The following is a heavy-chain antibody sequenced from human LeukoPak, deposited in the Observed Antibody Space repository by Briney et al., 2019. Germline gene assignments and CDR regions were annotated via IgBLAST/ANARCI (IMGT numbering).Heavy chain of an antibody. CDR2: ISSSSSYI. CDR1: GYTFSSYS. J-gene: IGHJ4*02. CDR3: ARDGPGSYYLVY. Sequence: GGSLRLSCADSGYTFSSYSMNWVRQAPGKGLEWVSSISSSSSYIYYADSVKGRFTISRVNAKNSLYLQMNSLRAEDTAVYYCARDGPGSYYLVYWGQRTLVTVSS. V-gene: IGHV3-21*01. D-gene: IGHD1-26*01.